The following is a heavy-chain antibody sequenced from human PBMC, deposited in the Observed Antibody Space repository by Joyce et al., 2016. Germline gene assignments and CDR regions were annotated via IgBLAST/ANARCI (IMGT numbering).Heavy chain of an antibody. CDR1: GFTFTNYW. D-gene: IGHD3-22*01. Sequence: EVQLVESGGGLVQPGGSLRLSCAASGFTFTNYWMSWVRQTPGKGLEWVANIKEDGSEKYYVDSVKCRFTFSRDNAKNSLSLQMTSLRADDTAVYYCARVGYYDTSGYFFDYWGQGALVTVSS. CDR2: IKEDGSEK. CDR3: ARVGYYDTSGYFFDY. J-gene: IGHJ4*02. V-gene: IGHV3-7*01.